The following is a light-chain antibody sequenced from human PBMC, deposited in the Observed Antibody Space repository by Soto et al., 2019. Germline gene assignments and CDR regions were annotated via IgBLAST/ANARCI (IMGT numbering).Light chain of an antibody. CDR1: QSVSRN. V-gene: IGKV3D-15*01. J-gene: IGKJ4*01. CDR2: GAS. Sequence: EIVMTQSPVTLSVSPGERATLSCRASQSVSRNLAWYQQKPGQAPRLLIFGASYRATGIPARFSGSGSGTEFNLTISSLQSEDFAVYFCQQYDDWLRLTFGGGTKVDIK. CDR3: QQYDDWLRLT.